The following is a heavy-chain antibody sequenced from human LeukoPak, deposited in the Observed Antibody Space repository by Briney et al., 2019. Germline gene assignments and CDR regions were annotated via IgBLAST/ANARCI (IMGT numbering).Heavy chain of an antibody. Sequence: PGGSLRLSCAASGFTFSSYAMSWVRQAPGKGRGWGSAISGRGGSTYYADSVKGRFTISRDNSKNTLYLQMNSLRAEDTAVYYCAKWTSAAGGDCSSTSCYHYYYYYMDVWGKGTTVTVSS. J-gene: IGHJ6*03. CDR2: ISGRGGST. V-gene: IGHV3-23*01. CDR1: GFTFSSYA. D-gene: IGHD2-2*01. CDR3: AKWTSAAGGDCSSTSCYHYYYYYMDV.